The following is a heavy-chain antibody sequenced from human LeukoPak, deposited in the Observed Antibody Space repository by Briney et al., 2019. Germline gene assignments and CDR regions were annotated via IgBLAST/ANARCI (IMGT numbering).Heavy chain of an antibody. CDR3: ARVGYYYDSSGYYYYYGMDV. CDR2: ISGSGGST. D-gene: IGHD3-22*01. Sequence: GGSLRLSCAASGFTFSSYAMSWVRQAPGKGLEWVSAISGSGGSTYYADSVKGRFTISRDNSKNTLYLQMNSLRAEDTAVYYCARVGYYYDSSGYYYYYGMDVWGQGTTVTVSS. V-gene: IGHV3-23*01. J-gene: IGHJ6*02. CDR1: GFTFSSYA.